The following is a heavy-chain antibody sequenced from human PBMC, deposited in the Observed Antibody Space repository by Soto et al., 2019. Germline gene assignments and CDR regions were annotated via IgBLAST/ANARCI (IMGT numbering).Heavy chain of an antibody. CDR3: TSIVAAAISHSYGLDV. D-gene: IGHD6-13*01. CDR1: GLTFSSYW. Sequence: EVQLVESGGGLVQPGGSLRLSCAVSGLTFSSYWMHWVRQAPGKGLVWVSRISRDGSTTTYADSVKGRFTISRDNDKNTLYLQVNSLRAEATVGYYCTSIVAAAISHSYGLDVWGQGTTGTVSS. CDR2: ISRDGSTT. J-gene: IGHJ6*02. V-gene: IGHV3-74*01.